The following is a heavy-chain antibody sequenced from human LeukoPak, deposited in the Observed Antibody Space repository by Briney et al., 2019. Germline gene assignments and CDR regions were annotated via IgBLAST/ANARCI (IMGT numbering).Heavy chain of an antibody. D-gene: IGHD3-3*01. CDR1: GGTFSSYA. CDR2: IIPIFGTA. Sequence: SVKVSCKASGGTFSSYAISWVRQAPGQGLEWVGGIIPIFGTANYAQKFQGRVTITADESTSTAYMELSSLRSEDTAVYYCASFWSGSHYYYYGMDVWGQGTTVTVSS. J-gene: IGHJ6*02. V-gene: IGHV1-69*01. CDR3: ASFWSGSHYYYYGMDV.